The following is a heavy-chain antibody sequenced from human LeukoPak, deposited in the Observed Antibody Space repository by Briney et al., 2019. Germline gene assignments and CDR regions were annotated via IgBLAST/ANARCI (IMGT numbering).Heavy chain of an antibody. CDR3: ARGGSYDILTGSGAAFDI. V-gene: IGHV3-30*04. D-gene: IGHD3-9*01. J-gene: IGHJ3*02. Sequence: QAGGSLRLFCAASGFTFSRYAMHWVRQAPGKGLEWVADISYDGCNKYYADSVKGRFTISRDNSKNTLYLQMNSLRAEDTAVYYCARGGSYDILTGSGAAFDIWGQGTMVTVSS. CDR1: GFTFSRYA. CDR2: ISYDGCNK.